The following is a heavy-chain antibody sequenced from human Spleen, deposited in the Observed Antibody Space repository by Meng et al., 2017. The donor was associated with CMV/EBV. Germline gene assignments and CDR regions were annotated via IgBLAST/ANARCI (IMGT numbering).Heavy chain of an antibody. V-gene: IGHV3-30*04. CDR1: EFTFSSYA. D-gene: IGHD3-22*01. J-gene: IGHJ6*02. CDR3: ARDGGVGLGIDYYNYYYGMDV. Sequence: GESLKISCVASEFTFSSYAMYWVRQAPGKGLEWVALISHDGTNKYYRDSLKDRFTISRDNSKNTLYLQMNSLRAEDSAVYYCARDGGVGLGIDYYNYYYGMDVWGQGTTVTVSS. CDR2: ISHDGTNK.